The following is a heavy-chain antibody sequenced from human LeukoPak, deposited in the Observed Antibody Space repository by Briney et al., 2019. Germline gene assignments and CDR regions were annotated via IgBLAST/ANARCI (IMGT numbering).Heavy chain of an antibody. D-gene: IGHD3-22*01. CDR3: ARDYPAPTYYYDSSGYNPWFDP. J-gene: IGHJ5*02. CDR1: GGSISSYY. Sequence: SETLSLTCTVSGGSISSYYWSWIRQPPGKGLEWIGYIYYSGSTNYNPPLKSRVTISVDTSKNQFSLKLSSVTAADTAVYYCARDYPAPTYYYDSSGYNPWFDPWGQGTLVTVSS. CDR2: IYYSGST. V-gene: IGHV4-59*01.